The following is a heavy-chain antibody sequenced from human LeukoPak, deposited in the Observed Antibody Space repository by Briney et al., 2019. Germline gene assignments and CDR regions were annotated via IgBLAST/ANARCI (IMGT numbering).Heavy chain of an antibody. Sequence: PGGSLRLSCAASGFSFSSYDMHWVRQVSGKGLEWVSAIGHAGDTYYADSVTGRFTISREDAKHYFFLQMNSLRGGDRAVYFFAALGDLIYWGQGTLVTVSS. CDR2: IGHAGDT. V-gene: IGHV3-13*01. CDR3: AALGDLIY. D-gene: IGHD1-26*01. J-gene: IGHJ4*02. CDR1: GFSFSSYD.